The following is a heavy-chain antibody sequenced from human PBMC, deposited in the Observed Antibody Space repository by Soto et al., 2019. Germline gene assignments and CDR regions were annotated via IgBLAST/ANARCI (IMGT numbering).Heavy chain of an antibody. CDR3: AKGRGTIVVTDAYDI. CDR1: GFSFDDYT. J-gene: IGHJ3*02. V-gene: IGHV3-9*01. D-gene: IGHD3-22*01. CDR2: LSWNSGFS. Sequence: LRLSCGGSGFSFDDYTMHWVRQAPGKGPEWVASLSWNSGFSGYADSVKGRFTISRDNAQSSVHLQMNNLRTEDTALYYCAKGRGTIVVTDAYDIWGQGTMVTVSS.